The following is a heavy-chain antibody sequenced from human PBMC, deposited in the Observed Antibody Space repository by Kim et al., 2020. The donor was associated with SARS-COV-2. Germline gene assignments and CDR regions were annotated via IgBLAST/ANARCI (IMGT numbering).Heavy chain of an antibody. Sequence: GGSLRLSCAASGFTFSSYGMQWVRQAPGKGLEWVAVISYDGSQKYYADSMKGRFTISRDNSKNTLSLQMNSLRVEDTAVYYCAKDDYYGSGTSVYYGMDVWGQGTTVTVSS. CDR3: AKDDYYGSGTSVYYGMDV. CDR1: GFTFSSYG. D-gene: IGHD3-10*01. V-gene: IGHV3-30*18. CDR2: ISYDGSQK. J-gene: IGHJ6*02.